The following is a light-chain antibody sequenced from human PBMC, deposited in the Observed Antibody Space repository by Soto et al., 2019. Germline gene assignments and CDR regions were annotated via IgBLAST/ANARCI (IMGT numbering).Light chain of an antibody. V-gene: IGLV8-61*01. CDR3: VLYMTSGLRV. CDR1: SGSVSTSDY. Sequence: QAVVTQEPSISVSPGGTVTLTCGLNSGSVSTSDYSSWYQQTPGQAPRTLIYGTDTRSSGVPDRFSGSIVGNKAALTITGAQAEDESDYYCVLYMTSGLRVFGGGTKLTVL. CDR2: GTD. J-gene: IGLJ3*02.